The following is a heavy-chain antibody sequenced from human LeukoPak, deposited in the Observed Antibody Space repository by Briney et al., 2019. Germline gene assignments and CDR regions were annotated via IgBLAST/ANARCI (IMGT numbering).Heavy chain of an antibody. CDR3: ARDGGYSYAYNWFDP. CDR2: IYHSGST. V-gene: IGHV4-39*07. CDR1: GASISSGSNY. Sequence: PSETLSLTCSVSGASISSGSNYWGWIRQPPGKGLEWIGSIYHSGSTYYNPSLKSRVTISVDTSKNQFSLKLSSVTAADTAVYYCARDGGYSYAYNWFDPWGQGTLVTVSS. D-gene: IGHD5-18*01. J-gene: IGHJ5*02.